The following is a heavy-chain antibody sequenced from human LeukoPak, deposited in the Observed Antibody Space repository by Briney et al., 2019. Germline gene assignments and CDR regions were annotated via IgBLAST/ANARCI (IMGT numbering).Heavy chain of an antibody. J-gene: IGHJ4*02. Sequence: GGSLRLSCAVSGFTLSSYAMSWVRQAPGKGLEWVSAISGSGGSTYYADSVKGRFTISRDNSKNTLYLQMNSLRADDTAVYYCAKNFRRLGDHDYWGQGTLVSVSS. CDR2: ISGSGGST. CDR1: GFTLSSYA. D-gene: IGHD3-16*01. V-gene: IGHV3-23*01. CDR3: AKNFRRLGDHDY.